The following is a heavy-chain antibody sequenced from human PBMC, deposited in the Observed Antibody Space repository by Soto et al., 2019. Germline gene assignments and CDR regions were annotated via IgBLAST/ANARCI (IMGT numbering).Heavy chain of an antibody. CDR3: AREYCSSTSCYYYYYYMDV. CDR2: ISSSSSYI. CDR1: GFTFSSYS. D-gene: IGHD2-2*01. Sequence: PGGSLRLSCAASGFTFSSYSMNWVRQAPGKGLERVTSISSSSSYIYYADSVKGRFTISRDNAKNSLYLQMNSLRAEDTAVYYCAREYCSSTSCYYYYYYMDVWGKGTTVTVSS. J-gene: IGHJ6*03. V-gene: IGHV3-21*01.